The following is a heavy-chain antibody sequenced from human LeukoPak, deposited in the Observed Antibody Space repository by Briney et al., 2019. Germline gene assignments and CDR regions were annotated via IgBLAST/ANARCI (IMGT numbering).Heavy chain of an antibody. V-gene: IGHV3-66*01. D-gene: IGHD3-22*01. CDR3: ARFYDTSGYLDC. CDR1: GFTVSTKF. J-gene: IGHJ4*02. Sequence: GGSLRLSCAASGFTVSTKFMSWVRQAPGKGLEWVSVIYDGGITYYADSVKGRFTISGDNSKNMSFLQMNSLRAEDTAVYYCARFYDTSGYLDCWGQGTLVTVSS. CDR2: IYDGGIT.